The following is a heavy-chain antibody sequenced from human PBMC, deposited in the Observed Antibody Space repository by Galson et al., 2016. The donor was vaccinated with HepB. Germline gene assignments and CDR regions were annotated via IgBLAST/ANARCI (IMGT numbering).Heavy chain of an antibody. Sequence: PALVKPTQTLTLTCTFSGFSLDDSGMGVSWIRQPPGKAPEWLALIHWDDDKRYSPSLRSRLTITKDTSKNQAVLTMANMDPVDTATYYCAHRDLSMWFDPWGQGTLVTVSS. CDR1: GFSLDDSGMG. CDR2: IHWDDDK. J-gene: IGHJ5*02. CDR3: AHRDLSMWFDP. D-gene: IGHD3-3*01. V-gene: IGHV2-5*08.